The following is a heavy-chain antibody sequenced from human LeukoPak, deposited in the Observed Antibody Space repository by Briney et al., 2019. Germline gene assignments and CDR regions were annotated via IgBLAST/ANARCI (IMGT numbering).Heavy chain of an antibody. V-gene: IGHV1-2*02. CDR2: INPNSGGT. D-gene: IGHD5-24*01. J-gene: IGHJ4*02. CDR1: GYTFTDFY. Sequence: ASVKVSCKASGYTFTDFYMHWVRQAPGQGLEWMGWINPNSGGTNYAQKFQGRVTMTRDTSISTAYMELRSLRSDDTAVYYCARDSLMEMASYYWGQGTLVTVSS. CDR3: ARDSLMEMASYY.